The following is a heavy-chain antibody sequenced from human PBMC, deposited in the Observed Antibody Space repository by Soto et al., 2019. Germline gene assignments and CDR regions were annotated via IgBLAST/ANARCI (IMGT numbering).Heavy chain of an antibody. Sequence: SETLSLTCAVYGGSFSGYYWSWIRQPPGKGLEWIGEINHSGSTNYNPSLKSRVTISVDTSKNQFSLKLSSATAADTAVYYCARARKRSYYYDSSGYLVPFDIWGQGTMVTV. CDR2: INHSGST. V-gene: IGHV4-34*01. J-gene: IGHJ3*02. D-gene: IGHD3-22*01. CDR1: GGSFSGYY. CDR3: ARARKRSYYYDSSGYLVPFDI.